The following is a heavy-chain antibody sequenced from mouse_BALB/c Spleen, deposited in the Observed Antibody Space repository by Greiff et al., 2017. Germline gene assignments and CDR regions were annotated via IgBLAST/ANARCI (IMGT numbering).Heavy chain of an antibody. D-gene: IGHD2-1*01. V-gene: IGHV14-4*02. CDR1: GFNIKDYY. CDR3: ARRAYGNYDGLAY. Sequence: EVQLQQSGAELVRSGASVKLSCTASGFNIKDYYMHWVKQRPEQGLEWIGWIDPENGDTEYAPKFQGKATMTADTSSNTAYLQLSSLTSEDTAVYYCARRAYGNYDGLAYWGQGTLVTVSA. CDR2: IDPENGDT. J-gene: IGHJ3*01.